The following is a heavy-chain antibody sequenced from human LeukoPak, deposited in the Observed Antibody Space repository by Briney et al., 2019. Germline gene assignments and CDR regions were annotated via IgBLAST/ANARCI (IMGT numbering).Heavy chain of an antibody. CDR3: TRQGATSYGAIY. V-gene: IGHV3-7*01. J-gene: IGHJ4*02. D-gene: IGHD1-26*01. CDR2: IKQDGSEE. Sequence: GGSLRLSCAASGFTFSSYAMSWVRQAPGEGLEWVANIKQDGSEEYYVDSVKGRFTISRDNAKNSLYLQLNSLRGEDTAVYFCTRQGATSYGAIYWGQGTVVTVSS. CDR1: GFTFSSYA.